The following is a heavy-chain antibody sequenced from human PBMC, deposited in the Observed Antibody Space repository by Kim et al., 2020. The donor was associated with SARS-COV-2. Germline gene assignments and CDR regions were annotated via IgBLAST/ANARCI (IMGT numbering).Heavy chain of an antibody. CDR2: ISGKNGDT. Sequence: ASVKVSCKASGYTFTAYGITWLRQAPGQGLEGMGWISGKNGDTKYAQKFQDRVTMTTDTSTNTAYMELRSLRSDDTAVYYCARGIVVLPAPNWFDPWGQGTLVIVSS. D-gene: IGHD2-21*01. CDR3: ARGIVVLPAPNWFDP. CDR1: GYTFTAYG. V-gene: IGHV1-18*01. J-gene: IGHJ5*02.